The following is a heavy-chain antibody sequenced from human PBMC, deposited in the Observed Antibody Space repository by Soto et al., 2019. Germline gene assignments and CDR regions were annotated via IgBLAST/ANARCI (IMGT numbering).Heavy chain of an antibody. D-gene: IGHD2-15*01. CDR1: GGSIYRSGYY. Sequence: PSETLSLTCTVSGGSIYRSGYYWGWIRQPPGRGLEWIGNIDYNGVTYSNTSLKSRVTISRDTSKNQFSLKLTSVPSADTALYYCGKVLVGATGHTDSDSWGPGTLVTVSS. CDR3: GKVLVGATGHTDSDS. V-gene: IGHV4-39*01. CDR2: IDYNGVT. J-gene: IGHJ4*02.